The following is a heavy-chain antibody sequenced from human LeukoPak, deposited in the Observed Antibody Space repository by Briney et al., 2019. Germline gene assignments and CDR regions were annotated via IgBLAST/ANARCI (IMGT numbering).Heavy chain of an antibody. Sequence: SETLSLTCTVFGDSISSYYWSWIRQPPGKGLEWIGFIYYSGSTYYNPSLKGRVTMSVDTSKNQVSLKLTSVTAADTAVYYCARDRSGNSGYWGQGTLVTVSS. CDR2: IYYSGST. V-gene: IGHV4-59*01. CDR3: ARDRSGNSGY. D-gene: IGHD4-23*01. CDR1: GDSISSYY. J-gene: IGHJ4*02.